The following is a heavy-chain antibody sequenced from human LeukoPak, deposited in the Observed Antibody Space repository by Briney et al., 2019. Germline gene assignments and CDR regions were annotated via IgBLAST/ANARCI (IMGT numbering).Heavy chain of an antibody. D-gene: IGHD1-26*01. Sequence: GSLRLSCAASGFTVSSSYMSWGRQAPGKGLEWVSVTNSDGSTYYADSVSGRFIISRDSSKNTLYLQMNSLSAEDTAVYYCARESPCDSGGSEGDYWGQGTLVTVSS. J-gene: IGHJ4*02. V-gene: IGHV3-53*01. CDR1: GFTVSSSY. CDR2: TNSDGST. CDR3: ARESPCDSGGSEGDY.